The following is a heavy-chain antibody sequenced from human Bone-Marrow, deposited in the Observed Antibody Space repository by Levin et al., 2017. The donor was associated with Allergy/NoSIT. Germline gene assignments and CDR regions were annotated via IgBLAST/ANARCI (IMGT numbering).Heavy chain of an antibody. CDR2: MNPNGGNT. CDR1: GYNFIKYD. D-gene: IGHD3-10*01. J-gene: IGHJ6*02. Sequence: RASVKVSCKASGYNFIKYDINWVRQAKGQGLEWMGWMNPNGGNTAYTQKFQGRVAMTTDTSTDTAYMELSGLTSDDTAVYYCVRRRSYYYGMDVWGQGTTVTVSS. V-gene: IGHV1-8*01. CDR3: VRRRSYYYGMDV.